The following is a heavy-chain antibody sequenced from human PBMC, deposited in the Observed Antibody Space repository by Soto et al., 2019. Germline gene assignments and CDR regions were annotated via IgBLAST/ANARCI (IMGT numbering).Heavy chain of an antibody. Sequence: VQLVQSGAEVKKPGESLKISCKASGYSFTDFWIGWVRQMPGEGLEWMGIIFPGDSATRYSPSFQGQVTISADKSINTAYLQWSSLKASDTAMYYCARHEDSYGHLLGYWGQGTLVTVSS. D-gene: IGHD5-18*01. CDR3: ARHEDSYGHLLGY. V-gene: IGHV5-51*01. CDR1: GYSFTDFW. CDR2: IFPGDSAT. J-gene: IGHJ4*02.